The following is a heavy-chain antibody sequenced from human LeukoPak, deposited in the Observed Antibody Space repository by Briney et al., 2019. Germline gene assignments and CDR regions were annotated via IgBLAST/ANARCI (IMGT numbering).Heavy chain of an antibody. CDR2: ISGSGGST. CDR1: GFTFSSYE. V-gene: IGHV3-23*01. Sequence: GGSLRLSCAASGFTFSSYEMNWVRQAPGKGLEWVSAISGSGGSTYYADSVKGRFTISRDNSKNTLYLQMNSLRAEDTAVYYCAKAFRWNGVNFDYWGQGTLVTVSS. D-gene: IGHD1-1*01. CDR3: AKAFRWNGVNFDY. J-gene: IGHJ4*02.